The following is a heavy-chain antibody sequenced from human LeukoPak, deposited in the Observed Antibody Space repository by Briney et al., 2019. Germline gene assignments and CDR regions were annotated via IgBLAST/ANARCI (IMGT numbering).Heavy chain of an antibody. CDR2: IYYSGST. CDR3: ARATLDCSSTSCYGIGDWFDP. Sequence: PSQTLSLTCTVSGGSISSGDYYWSWIRQPPGTGLEWIGYIYYSGSTYYNPSLKSRVTISVDTSKNQFSLKLSSVTAADTAVYYCARATLDCSSTSCYGIGDWFDPWGQGTLVTVSS. J-gene: IGHJ5*02. CDR1: GGSISSGDYY. D-gene: IGHD2-2*01. V-gene: IGHV4-30-4*08.